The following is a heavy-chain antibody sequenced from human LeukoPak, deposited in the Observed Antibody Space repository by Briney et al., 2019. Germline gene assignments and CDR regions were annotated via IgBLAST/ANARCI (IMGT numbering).Heavy chain of an antibody. CDR2: IYSGGST. CDR1: GFTVSSNY. Sequence: GESLRLSCAASGFTVSSNYMSWVRQTPGKGLEWVSGIYSGGSTYYADSVKGRFTISRDNSKNTLYLQVNSLRAEDTAVYYCAKVRLEYSSGWYSYNWFDPWGQGTLVTVSS. J-gene: IGHJ5*02. CDR3: AKVRLEYSSGWYSYNWFDP. D-gene: IGHD6-19*01. V-gene: IGHV3-53*01.